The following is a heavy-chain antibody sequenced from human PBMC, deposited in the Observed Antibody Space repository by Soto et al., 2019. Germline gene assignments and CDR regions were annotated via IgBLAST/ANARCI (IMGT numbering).Heavy chain of an antibody. CDR2: ISNTGSA. Sequence: KASETLSLTCTVSGGSIGTGSFYWGWIRQPPGRGLEWIGSISNTGSAYYNPSLSNRVTLSVDMSKNYFSLKLTSVTATDTAVYYCARPRSSGYYRDAFDIWGQGTMVTVSS. V-gene: IGHV4-39*02. CDR1: GGSIGTGSFY. D-gene: IGHD3-22*01. J-gene: IGHJ3*02. CDR3: ARPRSSGYYRDAFDI.